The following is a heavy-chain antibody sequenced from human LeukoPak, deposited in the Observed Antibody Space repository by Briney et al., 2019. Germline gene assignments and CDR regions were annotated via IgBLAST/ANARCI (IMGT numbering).Heavy chain of an antibody. Sequence: AGGSLRLSCAASGFTFSSYGMNWVRQAPGKGLEWVSSISSSSSYIYYADSVKGRFTISRDNAKNSLYLQMNSLRAEDTAVYYCARDLGFWSGYYRYYFDYWGQGTLVTVSS. CDR2: ISSSSSYI. V-gene: IGHV3-21*01. J-gene: IGHJ4*02. D-gene: IGHD3-3*01. CDR3: ARDLGFWSGYYRYYFDY. CDR1: GFTFSSYG.